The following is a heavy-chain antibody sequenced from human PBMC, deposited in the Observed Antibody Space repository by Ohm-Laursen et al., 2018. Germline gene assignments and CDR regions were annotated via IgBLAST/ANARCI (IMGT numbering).Heavy chain of an antibody. Sequence: SLRLSCAASGFTFSSYGMHWVRQAPGKGLEWVAVISYDGSNKYYADSVKGRFTISRDNSKNTLYLQMNSLRAEDTAVYYCAKDFGRYYYDSSGYGLYWYFDLWGRGTLVTVSS. D-gene: IGHD3-22*01. J-gene: IGHJ2*01. V-gene: IGHV3-30*18. CDR2: ISYDGSNK. CDR3: AKDFGRYYYDSSGYGLYWYFDL. CDR1: GFTFSSYG.